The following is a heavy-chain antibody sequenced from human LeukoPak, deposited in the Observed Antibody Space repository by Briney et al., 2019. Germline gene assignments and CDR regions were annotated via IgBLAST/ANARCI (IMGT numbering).Heavy chain of an antibody. CDR2: ISGSVGST. Sequence: GGSLRLSCAASGFTFSSYAMSWVRQAPGKGLKWVSAISGSVGSTYYADSVKGRFTISRDNSKNTLYLQMNSLRAEDTAVYYCAKYYGAYYYDSRYYYYYGMDVWGQGTTVTVSS. V-gene: IGHV3-23*01. CDR1: GFTFSSYA. CDR3: AKYYGAYYYDSRYYYYYGMDV. J-gene: IGHJ6*02. D-gene: IGHD3-22*01.